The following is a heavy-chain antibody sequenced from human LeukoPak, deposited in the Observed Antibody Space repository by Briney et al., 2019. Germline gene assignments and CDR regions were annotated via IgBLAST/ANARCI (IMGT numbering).Heavy chain of an antibody. CDR2: ISGSGGST. CDR1: GFTFSSYA. CDR3: AKVGLTNAYYYDSSGYYFDY. J-gene: IGHJ4*02. D-gene: IGHD3-22*01. V-gene: IGHV3-23*01. Sequence: QAGGSLRLSCAASGFTFSSYAMSWVRQAPGKGLEWVSAISGSGGSTYYADSVKGRFTISRDNSKNTLYLQMNSLRAEDTAVYYCAKVGLTNAYYYDSSGYYFDYWGQGTLVTVSS.